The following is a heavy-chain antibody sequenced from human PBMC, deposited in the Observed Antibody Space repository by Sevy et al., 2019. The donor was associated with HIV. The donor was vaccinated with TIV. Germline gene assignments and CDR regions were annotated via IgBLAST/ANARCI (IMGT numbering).Heavy chain of an antibody. J-gene: IGHJ3*02. CDR2: ISGSGGST. Sequence: GGSLRLSCAASGFTFSSYAMSWVRQAPGKGLEWVSAISGSGGSTYYADSVKGRFTISRDNSKNTLYLQMNSLRAEDTAVYYCAKNYYDSSGRTYDAFDIWGQGTMVTVSS. D-gene: IGHD3-22*01. CDR1: GFTFSSYA. V-gene: IGHV3-23*01. CDR3: AKNYYDSSGRTYDAFDI.